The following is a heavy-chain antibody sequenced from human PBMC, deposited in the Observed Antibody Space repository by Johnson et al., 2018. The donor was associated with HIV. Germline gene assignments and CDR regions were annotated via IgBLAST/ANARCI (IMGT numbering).Heavy chain of an antibody. CDR1: GFTFSSYG. CDR2: ISYDGSNK. V-gene: IGHV3-30*03. J-gene: IGHJ3*02. Sequence: QVQLVESGGGVVQPGRSLRLSCAASGFTFSSYGMHWVRQAPGKGLEWVAVISYDGSNKYYADSVKGRFTISRDTSKNPLYLQINSLRAEDTAVYYCATHLSDYSDTLTDDAFDIWGQGTVVTVSS. CDR3: ATHLSDYSDTLTDDAFDI. D-gene: IGHD4-17*01.